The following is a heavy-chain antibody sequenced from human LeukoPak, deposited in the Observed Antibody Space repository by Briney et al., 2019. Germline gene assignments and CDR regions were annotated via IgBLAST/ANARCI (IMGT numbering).Heavy chain of an antibody. D-gene: IGHD4-23*01. CDR1: GGSISSSSYY. CDR2: IYYSGST. V-gene: IGHV4-39*01. J-gene: IGHJ2*01. Sequence: SETLSLTCTVSGGSISSSSYYWGWIRQPPGKGLEWIGSIYYSGSTYYNPSLKSRVTISVDTSKNQFSLKLSSVTAADTAVYYCARQRAAVAWYFDLWGRGTLVTVSS. CDR3: ARQRAAVAWYFDL.